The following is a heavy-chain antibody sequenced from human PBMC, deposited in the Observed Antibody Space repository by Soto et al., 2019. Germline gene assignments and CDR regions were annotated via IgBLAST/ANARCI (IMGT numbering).Heavy chain of an antibody. D-gene: IGHD2-15*01. CDR1: GGSISGYY. CDR2: IYFSGST. CDR3: AKDGGGPLNWFDP. J-gene: IGHJ5*02. V-gene: IGHV4-59*01. Sequence: PSETLSLTCTVSGGSISGYYWHWIRLPPGKGLEWIGYIYFSGSTNYNPSLKSRVTISVDTSKNQFSLKLSSVTTADTAVYYCAKDGGGPLNWFDPWGQGTLVTVSS.